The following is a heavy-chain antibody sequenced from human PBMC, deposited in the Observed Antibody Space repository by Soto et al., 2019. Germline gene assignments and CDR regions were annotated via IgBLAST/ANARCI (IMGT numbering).Heavy chain of an antibody. Sequence: SVKVSCKASGGTFGSYAISWVRQAPVQGLEWMGGIIPIVGTANYAQKFQGRVTITADESTSTAYMELSSLRSEDTAVYYCAFHLDTAMPNGYWGQGTLVTVSS. D-gene: IGHD5-18*01. J-gene: IGHJ4*02. CDR1: GGTFGSYA. CDR2: IIPIVGTA. V-gene: IGHV1-69*13. CDR3: AFHLDTAMPNGY.